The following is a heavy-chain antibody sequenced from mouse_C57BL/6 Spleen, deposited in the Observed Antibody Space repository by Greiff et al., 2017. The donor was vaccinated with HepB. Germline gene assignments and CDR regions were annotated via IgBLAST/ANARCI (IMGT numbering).Heavy chain of an antibody. CDR3: TRGEELGRVSCAY. J-gene: IGHJ3*01. Sequence: VQLQQSGAELVRPGASVTLSCKASGYTFTDYEMHWVKQTPVHGLEWIGAIDPETGGTAYNQKFKGKAILTADKSSSTAYMELRSLTSEDSAVYYCTRGEELGRVSCAYWGQGTLVTVSA. V-gene: IGHV1-15*01. CDR2: IDPETGGT. CDR1: GYTFTDYE. D-gene: IGHD4-1*01.